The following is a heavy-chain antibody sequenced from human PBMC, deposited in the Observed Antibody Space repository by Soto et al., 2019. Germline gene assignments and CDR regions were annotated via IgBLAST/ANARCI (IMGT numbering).Heavy chain of an antibody. Sequence: GGSLRLSCAASGFTFDDYAMHWVRQAPGKGLEWVSGISWNSGSIGYADSVKGRFTISRDNAKNSLYLQMNSLRAEDTALYYCAKTRSTYDDDGAFDIWGQGTMVTVSS. J-gene: IGHJ3*02. CDR2: ISWNSGSI. CDR1: GFTFDDYA. V-gene: IGHV3-9*01. CDR3: AKTRSTYDDDGAFDI. D-gene: IGHD3-3*01.